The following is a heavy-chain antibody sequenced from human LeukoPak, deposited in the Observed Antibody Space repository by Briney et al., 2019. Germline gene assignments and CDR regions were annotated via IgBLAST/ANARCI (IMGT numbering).Heavy chain of an antibody. CDR2: INHNGST. J-gene: IGHJ6*03. CDR3: ERLGAVIATYHYYNMDV. Sequence: SETLSLTCAVYGGSFSGYYWSWIRQPPGKGLEWIGEINHNGSTNYNPSLKSRLTISVDTSKTQFSLTLSLVTAAATAVYYCERLGAVIATYHYYNMDVWGNGTTVTVSS. V-gene: IGHV4-34*01. D-gene: IGHD3-3*01. CDR1: GGSFSGYY.